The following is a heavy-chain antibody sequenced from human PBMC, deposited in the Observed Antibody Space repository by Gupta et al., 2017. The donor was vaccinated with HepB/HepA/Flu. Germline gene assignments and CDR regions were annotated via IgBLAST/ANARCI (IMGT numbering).Heavy chain of an antibody. J-gene: IGHJ4*02. D-gene: IGHD4-11*01. CDR1: GGSFSGYY. V-gene: IGHV4-34*01. Sequence: QVQLQQWGAGLLKPSETLSLTCAVYGGSFSGYYWSWIRQPPGKGLEWIGEINHSGSTNYNPSLKSRVTISVDTSKNQFSLKLSSVTAADTAGYYCARYSNYAIDYWGQGTRGTVA. CDR2: INHSGST. CDR3: ARYSNYAIDY.